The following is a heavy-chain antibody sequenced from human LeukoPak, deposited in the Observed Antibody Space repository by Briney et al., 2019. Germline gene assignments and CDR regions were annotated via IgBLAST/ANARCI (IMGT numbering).Heavy chain of an antibody. V-gene: IGHV3-21*01. CDR3: ARRIAAAADYYYYGMDV. J-gene: IGHJ6*02. Sequence: GGSLRLSCAASGFTFSSYSMNWVRQAPGKGLEWVSSISSSSYIYYADSVKGRFTISRDNAKNSLYLQMNSLRAEDTAVYYCARRIAAAADYYYYGMDVWGQGTTVTVSS. CDR2: ISSSSYI. CDR1: GFTFSSYS. D-gene: IGHD6-13*01.